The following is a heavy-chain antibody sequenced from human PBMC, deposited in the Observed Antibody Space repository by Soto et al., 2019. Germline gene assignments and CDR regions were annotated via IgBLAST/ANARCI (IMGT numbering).Heavy chain of an antibody. D-gene: IGHD1-26*01. CDR1: GFIFDDYA. J-gene: IGHJ6*02. CDR2: ISWNSGSI. CDR3: AKDISGRGNFYYYFGMDV. Sequence: EGQLVESGGGLVQPGRSLRLSCAASGFIFDDYAMHWVRQAPGKGLEWVSGISWNSGSIGYADSVKARFTISRDNGKNLLYLQMNSLRAEDTAFYYCAKDISGRGNFYYYFGMDVWGQGTTVTVSS. V-gene: IGHV3-9*01.